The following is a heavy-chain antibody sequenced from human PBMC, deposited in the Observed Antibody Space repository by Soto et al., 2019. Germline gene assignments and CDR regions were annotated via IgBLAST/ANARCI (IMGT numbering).Heavy chain of an antibody. V-gene: IGHV5-51*01. D-gene: IGHD2-15*01. J-gene: IGHJ6*02. CDR1: GYSFTSYW. CDR2: IYPGDSDT. Sequence: PGESLKISCKGSGYSFTSYWIGWVRQMPGKGLEWMGIIYPGDSDTRYSPSFQGQVTISADKSISTAYLQWSSLKASDTAMYYCARRGVVVVAATHPNNHYYYYGMDVWGQGTTVTVSS. CDR3: ARRGVVVVAATHPNNHYYYYGMDV.